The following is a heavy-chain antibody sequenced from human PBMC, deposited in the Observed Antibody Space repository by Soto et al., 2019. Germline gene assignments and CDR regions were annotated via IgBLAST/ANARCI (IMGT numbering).Heavy chain of an antibody. V-gene: IGHV4-34*01. Sequence: PSETLSLTCAVYGGSFSGYYWSWIRQPPGKGLEWIGEINHSGSTNYNPSLKSRVTISVDTSKNQFSLKLSSVTAADTAVYYCASGRGPVSSNYRRVWFDPWGQGTLVTVSS. J-gene: IGHJ5*02. CDR3: ASGRGPVSSNYRRVWFDP. D-gene: IGHD4-4*01. CDR2: INHSGST. CDR1: GGSFSGYY.